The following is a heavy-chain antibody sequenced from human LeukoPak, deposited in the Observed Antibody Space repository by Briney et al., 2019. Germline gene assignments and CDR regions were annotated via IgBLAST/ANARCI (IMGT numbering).Heavy chain of an antibody. CDR1: GYTLTNYD. V-gene: IGHV1-8*03. CDR3: ARRLVVDDTRMYYHMDV. D-gene: IGHD3-22*01. J-gene: IGHJ6*03. Sequence: GPVKVSCKASGYTLTNYDINWVRRATGQGLEWMGWMNPNSGNTGYAQKFQGRVTITRNTSTSTAYMELSSLRSEDTAVYYCARRLVVDDTRMYYHMDVWGKGTTVTVSS. CDR2: MNPNSGNT.